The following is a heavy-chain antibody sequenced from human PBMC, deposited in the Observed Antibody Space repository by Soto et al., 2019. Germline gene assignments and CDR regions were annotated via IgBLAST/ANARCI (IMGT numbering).Heavy chain of an antibody. J-gene: IGHJ6*02. CDR2: IIPISDTT. Sequence: QVQLVQSGAAEKKPGSSVKVSCKASGGTFSSYAISWVRQAPGQGLEWMGGIIPISDTTNYAQKFQGRVTITADESTSTAYMELSSLRSEDTAVYYCARSQGSSTSLEIYYYYYYGMDVWGQGTTVTVSS. D-gene: IGHD2-2*01. CDR3: ARSQGSSTSLEIYYYYYYGMDV. CDR1: GGTFSSYA. V-gene: IGHV1-69*01.